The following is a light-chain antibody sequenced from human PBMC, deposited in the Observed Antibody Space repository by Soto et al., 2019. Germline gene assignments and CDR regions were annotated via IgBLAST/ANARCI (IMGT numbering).Light chain of an antibody. V-gene: IGKV1-5*03. J-gene: IGKJ1*01. CDR1: QSVSNW. Sequence: DIQMTQSPSTLSASVGDRVTITCGASQSVSNWLAWYQQKPGKAPNLLIYKASSLESGVPSRFSGSGSGTEFTLTISSLQPDDFATYYCLQYNSYSRTFGQGTKV. CDR3: LQYNSYSRT. CDR2: KAS.